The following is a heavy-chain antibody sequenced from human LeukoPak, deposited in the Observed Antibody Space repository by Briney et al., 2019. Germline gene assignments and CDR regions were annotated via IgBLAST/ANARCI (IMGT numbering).Heavy chain of an antibody. CDR2: ISTRSYI. V-gene: IGHV3-69-1*02. Sequence: GGSLRLSCAASGFTFSAYGMSWVRQSPGQGLEWVSSISTRSYIYYADSVKGRFTISRDNAENSLYLHMNSLRAEDTAVYYCARDYGGSSPFDYWGQGTLVTVSS. CDR1: GFTFSAYG. CDR3: ARDYGGSSPFDY. J-gene: IGHJ4*02. D-gene: IGHD4-23*01.